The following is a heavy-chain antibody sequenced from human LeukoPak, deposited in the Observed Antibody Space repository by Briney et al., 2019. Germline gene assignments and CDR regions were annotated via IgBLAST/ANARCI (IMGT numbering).Heavy chain of an antibody. V-gene: IGHV1-2*02. J-gene: IGHJ4*02. Sequence: GASVKVSCKASGFTDYYIHWVRQAPGQTLEWTAWINPNSGGTNFAQNLQGRLTLTSDTSISTTYMELSWLTSDDTAVYYCATQQRVRNDFEYWGQGTLVTVSS. CDR2: INPNSGGT. D-gene: IGHD6-13*01. CDR3: ATQQRVRNDFEY. CDR1: GFTDYY.